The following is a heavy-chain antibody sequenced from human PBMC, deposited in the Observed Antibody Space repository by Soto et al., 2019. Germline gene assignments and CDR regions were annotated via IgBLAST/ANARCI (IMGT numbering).Heavy chain of an antibody. Sequence: QAQVVQSGAEVRKPGSAVKLSCKASEGTFNSYAIAWVRQAPGQGLEWMGGIIPYYNTLNYAQKFQDRVTITADDSTNTLYMELSSLRSDDTAVYFCASGASRWYPYDFDSWAQGTLVTVSA. CDR1: EGTFNSYA. J-gene: IGHJ4*02. CDR3: ASGASRWYPYDFDS. CDR2: IIPYYNTL. V-gene: IGHV1-69*01. D-gene: IGHD6-13*01.